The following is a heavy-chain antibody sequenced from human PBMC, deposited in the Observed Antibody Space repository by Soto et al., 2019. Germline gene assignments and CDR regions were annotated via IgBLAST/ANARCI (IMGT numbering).Heavy chain of an antibody. CDR3: ARENIVVVQAALYYYMDV. D-gene: IGHD2-2*01. Sequence: EVQLVESGGGLVQPGGSLRLSCAASGFTVSSNYMSWVRQAPGKGLEWVSVIYSGCSTYYADSVKGQFTISRHNSKNTLYLQMNSLRAEDTAVYYCARENIVVVQAALYYYMDVWVKGATVTVSS. CDR1: GFTVSSNY. CDR2: IYSGCST. J-gene: IGHJ6*03. V-gene: IGHV3-53*04.